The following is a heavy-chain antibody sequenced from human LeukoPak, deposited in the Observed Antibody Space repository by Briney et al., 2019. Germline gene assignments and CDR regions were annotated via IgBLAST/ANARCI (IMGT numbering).Heavy chain of an antibody. CDR3: AVGHYYGSGSYYYFDY. D-gene: IGHD3-10*01. J-gene: IGHJ4*02. CDR2: IYYSGST. Sequence: SETLSLTCTVSGGSISSYYWSWIRQPPGKGLEWIGYIYYSGSTNYNPSLKSRVTISVDTSKNQFSLKLSSVTAADTAVYYCAVGHYYGSGSYYYFDYWGQGTLVTVSS. CDR1: GGSISSYY. V-gene: IGHV4-59*12.